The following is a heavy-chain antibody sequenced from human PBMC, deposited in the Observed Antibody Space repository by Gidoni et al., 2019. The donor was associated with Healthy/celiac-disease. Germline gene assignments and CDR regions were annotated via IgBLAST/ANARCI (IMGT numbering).Heavy chain of an antibody. CDR3: ARDGSIAARPTPWFDP. CDR2: IIPIFGTA. V-gene: IGHV1-69*01. D-gene: IGHD6-6*01. CDR1: GGTFTSYA. J-gene: IGHJ5*02. Sequence: QVQLVQSGAEVKKPGSSVKVSGKASGGTFTSYAISWVRQAPGQGLEWMGGIIPIFGTANYAQKFQGRVTITADESTSTAYMELSSLRSEDTAVYYCARDGSIAARPTPWFDPWGQGTLVTVSS.